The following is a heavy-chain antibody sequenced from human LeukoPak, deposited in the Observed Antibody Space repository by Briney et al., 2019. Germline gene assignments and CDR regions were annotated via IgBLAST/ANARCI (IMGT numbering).Heavy chain of an antibody. CDR1: GFTFSSYA. J-gene: IGHJ4*02. V-gene: IGHV3-23*01. D-gene: IGHD5-12*01. CDR2: ISGSGGST. Sequence: GGSLRLSCAASGFTFSSYAMSWVRQAPGKGLEWVSVISGSGGSTYYADSVKGRFTISSDNSKNTVYLQMNSLSPEAMAVYYCAKEIFSGFLYIDYWGQGTLVTVS. CDR3: AKEIFSGFLYIDY.